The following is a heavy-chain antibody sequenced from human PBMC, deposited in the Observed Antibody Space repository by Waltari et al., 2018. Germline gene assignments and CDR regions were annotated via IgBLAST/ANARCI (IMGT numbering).Heavy chain of an antibody. D-gene: IGHD2-21*02. J-gene: IGHJ3*02. Sequence: EVQLVESGGVVVQPGGSLRLSCAASVFPFDDYAMHWVRQAPGKGLEWVSLINWDGNSPYYADSVKGRFTISRDNSKNSVYLQMNSLRAEDTALYYCAKDWGDHGAFDIWGQGTMVTVSS. CDR1: VFPFDDYA. CDR2: INWDGNSP. V-gene: IGHV3-43D*04. CDR3: AKDWGDHGAFDI.